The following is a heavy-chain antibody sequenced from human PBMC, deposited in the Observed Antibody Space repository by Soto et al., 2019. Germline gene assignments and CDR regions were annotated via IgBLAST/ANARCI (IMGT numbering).Heavy chain of an antibody. CDR3: ARGIRGQNYYYYYYMDV. V-gene: IGHV1-8*01. CDR1: GYTFTSYD. Sequence: ASVKVSCKASGYTFTSYDINWVRHATGQGLEWMGWMNPNSGNTGYAQKFQGRVTMTRNTSISTAYMELSSLRSEDTAVYYCARGIRGQNYYYYYYMDVWGKGTTVTVSS. J-gene: IGHJ6*03. CDR2: MNPNSGNT.